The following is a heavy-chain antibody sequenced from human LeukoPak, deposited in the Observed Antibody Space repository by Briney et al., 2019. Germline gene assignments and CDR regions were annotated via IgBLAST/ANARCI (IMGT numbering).Heavy chain of an antibody. V-gene: IGHV3-23*01. CDR1: GFTFSSYA. CDR3: AGYSYGYFSNY. Sequence: PGGSLRLSCAGSGFTFSSYAMSWVRQAPGKGLEWVSAISGSGGSTYYADSVKGRFTISRDNSKNTLYLQMNSLRAEDTAVYYCAGYSYGYFSNYWGQGTLVTVSS. J-gene: IGHJ4*02. CDR2: ISGSGGST. D-gene: IGHD5-18*01.